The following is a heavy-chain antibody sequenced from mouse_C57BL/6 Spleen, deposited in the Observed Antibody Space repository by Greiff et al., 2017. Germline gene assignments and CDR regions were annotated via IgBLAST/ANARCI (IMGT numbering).Heavy chain of an antibody. V-gene: IGHV5-9-1*02. CDR1: GFTFSSYA. Sequence: DVMLVESGEGLVKPGGSLKLSCAASGFTFSSYAMSWVRQTPEKRLEWVAYISSGGDYIYYADTVKGRFTISRDNARNTLYLQMSSLKSEDTAMYYCTRDRDTTVVGYYFDYWGQGTTLTVSS. CDR2: ISSGGDYI. D-gene: IGHD1-1*01. J-gene: IGHJ2*01. CDR3: TRDRDTTVVGYYFDY.